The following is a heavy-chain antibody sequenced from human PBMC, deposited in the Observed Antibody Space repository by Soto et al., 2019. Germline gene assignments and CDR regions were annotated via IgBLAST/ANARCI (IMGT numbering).Heavy chain of an antibody. V-gene: IGHV1-18*01. CDR2: ISAYNGNT. Sequence: ASVKVSCKASGYTFTSYCISWVRQAPGQGLEWMGWISAYNGNTNYAQKLQGRVTMTTDTSTSTAYMELRSLRSDDTAVYYCARDHYDILTGYKTGYYWGQGTLVTVSS. J-gene: IGHJ4*02. CDR1: GYTFTSYC. CDR3: ARDHYDILTGYKTGYY. D-gene: IGHD3-9*01.